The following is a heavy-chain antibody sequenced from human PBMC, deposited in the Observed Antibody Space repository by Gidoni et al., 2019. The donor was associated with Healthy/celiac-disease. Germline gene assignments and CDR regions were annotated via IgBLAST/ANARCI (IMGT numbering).Heavy chain of an antibody. V-gene: IGHV3-33*01. CDR3: ARDAGAICGVVIIYYFDY. D-gene: IGHD3-3*01. Sequence: QVQLVESGGGVVQPGRSLRLSCAASGFTFSSYGMHWVLQAHGKGLELVAVIWYDGSNKYYADSVKGRFTISRDNSKNTLYLKMNSLRAEDTAVYYCARDAGAICGVVIIYYFDYWAREPWSPSPQ. J-gene: IGHJ4*02. CDR1: GFTFSSYG. CDR2: IWYDGSNK.